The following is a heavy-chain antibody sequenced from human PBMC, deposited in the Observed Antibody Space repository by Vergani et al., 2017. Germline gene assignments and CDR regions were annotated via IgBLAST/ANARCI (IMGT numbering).Heavy chain of an antibody. Sequence: QVTLKESGPVLVKPTETLTLTCTVSGFSLSNARMGVSWIRQPPGKALEWLAHIFSNDEKSYSTSLKSRLTISKDTSKSQVVLTMTNMDPVDTATYYCAHTYYYGSGSSTDFDYWGQGTLVTVSS. J-gene: IGHJ4*02. CDR1: GFSLSNARMG. V-gene: IGHV2-26*01. CDR3: AHTYYYGSGSSTDFDY. D-gene: IGHD3-10*01. CDR2: IFSNDEK.